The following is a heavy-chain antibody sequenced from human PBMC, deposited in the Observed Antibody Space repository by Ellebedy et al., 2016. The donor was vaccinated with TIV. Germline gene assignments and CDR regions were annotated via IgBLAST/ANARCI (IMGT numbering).Heavy chain of an antibody. CDR2: VSSSGDNV. CDR3: ARDGNWKDDF. J-gene: IGHJ4*02. Sequence: GGSLRLSXAASGFIFRNYYMSWIRQAPGKGLEWISYVSSSGDNVFYADSVKGRFTISRDNAKSALYLQMNSLRVEDTAIYYCARDGNWKDDFWGQGTLVTVSS. D-gene: IGHD1-1*01. V-gene: IGHV3-11*01. CDR1: GFIFRNYY.